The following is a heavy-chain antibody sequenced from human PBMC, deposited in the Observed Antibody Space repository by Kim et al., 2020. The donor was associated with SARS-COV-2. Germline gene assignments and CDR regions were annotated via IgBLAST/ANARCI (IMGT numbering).Heavy chain of an antibody. CDR2: IYYSGST. V-gene: IGHV4-39*01. CDR1: GGSISSSSYY. J-gene: IGHJ6*02. Sequence: SETLSLTCTVSGGSISSSSYYWGWIRQPPGKGLEWIGSIYYSGSTYYNPSLKRRVTISVDTSKNQFSLKLSSVTAADTAVYYCARQGGLRYFDWLLASPYYYYGMDVWGQGTTVTVSS. D-gene: IGHD3-9*01. CDR3: ARQGGLRYFDWLLASPYYYYGMDV.